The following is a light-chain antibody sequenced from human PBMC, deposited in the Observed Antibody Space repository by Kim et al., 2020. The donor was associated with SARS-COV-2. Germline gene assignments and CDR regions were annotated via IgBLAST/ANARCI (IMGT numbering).Light chain of an antibody. CDR3: NSRDSSGYNVV. Sequence: LVQTVRITCKGDSLRSHYASWYRQKPGQAPILVIYDTDNRPSGIPDRFSGSSSGHTASLTITGAQAEDEADYYCNSRDSSGYNVVFGGGTQLTVL. V-gene: IGLV3-19*01. CDR2: DTD. J-gene: IGLJ2*01. CDR1: SLRSHY.